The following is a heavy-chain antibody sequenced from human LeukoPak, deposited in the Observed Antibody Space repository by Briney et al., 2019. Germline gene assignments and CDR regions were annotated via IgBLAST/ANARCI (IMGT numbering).Heavy chain of an antibody. J-gene: IGHJ6*04. CDR2: IYHSGST. Sequence: SETLPLTCAVSGGSISSGGYSWSWIRQPPGKGLEWIGYIYHSGSTYYNPSLKSRVTISVDRSKNQFSLKLSSVTAADTAVYYCARVHPTRYYYGMDVWGKGTTVTVSS. V-gene: IGHV4-30-2*01. CDR3: ARVHPTRYYYGMDV. CDR1: GGSISSGGYS.